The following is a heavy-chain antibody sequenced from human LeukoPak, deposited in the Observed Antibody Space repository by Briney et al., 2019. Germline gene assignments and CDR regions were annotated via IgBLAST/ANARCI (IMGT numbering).Heavy chain of an antibody. CDR3: AKDRSYCSSTSCYLTIGRPYFDY. V-gene: IGHV3-23*01. D-gene: IGHD2-2*01. CDR2: ISGSGGST. CDR1: GFTFSSYG. J-gene: IGHJ4*02. Sequence: GGSLRLSCAASGFTFSSYGMHWVRQAPGKGLEWVSAISGSGGSTYYADSVKGRFTISRDNSKNTLYLQMNSLRAEDTAVYYCAKDRSYCSSTSCYLTIGRPYFDYWGQGTLVTVSS.